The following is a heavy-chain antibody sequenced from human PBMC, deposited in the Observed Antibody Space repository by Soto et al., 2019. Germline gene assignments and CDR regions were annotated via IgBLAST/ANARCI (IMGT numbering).Heavy chain of an antibody. CDR1: GFTFSDHY. Sequence: EVQLVESGGGLVQPGGSLRLSCAASGFTFSDHYMDWVRQAPGKGLEWVARSRNRVNSHTTEYAASVKGRFTISRDESKISLYLQMNSLKIEDTAVYYCTRGLLGGAPSYTFHGMDVWGQGTTVTVSS. D-gene: IGHD1-26*01. CDR2: SRNRVNSHTT. CDR3: TRGLLGGAPSYTFHGMDV. J-gene: IGHJ6*01. V-gene: IGHV3-72*01.